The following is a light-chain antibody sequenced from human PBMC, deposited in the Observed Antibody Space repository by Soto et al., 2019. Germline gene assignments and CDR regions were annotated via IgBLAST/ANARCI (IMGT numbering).Light chain of an antibody. CDR1: SGHSSYA. J-gene: IGLJ2*01. Sequence: QSVLTQSPSASASLGASVKLTCTLSSGHSSYAIAWHQQQPEKGPRYLMKLNSDGSHSKGDGIPDRFSGSSSGAERYLTISSLQSEVEADYYCQTWGSGIRVVFGGGTQLTVL. CDR2: LNSDGSH. V-gene: IGLV4-69*01. CDR3: QTWGSGIRVV.